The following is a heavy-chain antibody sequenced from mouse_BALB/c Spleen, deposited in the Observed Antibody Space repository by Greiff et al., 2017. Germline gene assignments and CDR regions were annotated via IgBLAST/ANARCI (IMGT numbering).Heavy chain of an antibody. J-gene: IGHJ4*01. D-gene: IGHD2-2*01. CDR1: GYTFTSYW. CDR3: ARSEWLRPSMDY. V-gene: IGHV1S41*01. CDR2: IAPGSGST. Sequence: DLVKPGASVKLSCKASGYTFTSYWINWIKQRPGQGLEWIGRIAPGSGSTYYNEMFKGKATLTVDTSSSTAYIQLSSLSSEDSAVYFCARSEWLRPSMDYWGQGTSVTVSS.